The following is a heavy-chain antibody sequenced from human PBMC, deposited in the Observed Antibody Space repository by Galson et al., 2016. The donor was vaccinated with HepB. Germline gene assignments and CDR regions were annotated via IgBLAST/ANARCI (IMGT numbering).Heavy chain of an antibody. D-gene: IGHD5-24*01. CDR1: GGTFTSYA. V-gene: IGHV1-69*13. J-gene: IGHJ6*02. CDR3: ARVRDGYNHYYYYGMDV. Sequence: SVKVSCKASGGTFTSYAISWVRQAPGQGLEWMGGIIPIFGTSNYAQKFQGRVTITADESTSTAYMELSSLRSEDTAVYYCARVRDGYNHYYYYGMDVWGQGTTVIVSS. CDR2: IIPIFGTS.